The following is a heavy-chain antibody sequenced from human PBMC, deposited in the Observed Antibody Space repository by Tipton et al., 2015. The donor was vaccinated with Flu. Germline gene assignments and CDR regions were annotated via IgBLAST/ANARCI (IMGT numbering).Heavy chain of an antibody. V-gene: IGHV4-59*08. CDR2: SYYSGNT. CDR3: AKLMIRESPFADFDI. D-gene: IGHD3-16*01. CDR1: GGSINSYY. Sequence: TLSLTCTVSGGSINSYYWSWIRQPPGKGLEWIGYSYYSGNTNYSPSLKSRLTISVDTSKNQFSLKLSSVTAVDTAVYYCAKLMIRESPFADFDIWGQGTMVTVSS. J-gene: IGHJ3*02.